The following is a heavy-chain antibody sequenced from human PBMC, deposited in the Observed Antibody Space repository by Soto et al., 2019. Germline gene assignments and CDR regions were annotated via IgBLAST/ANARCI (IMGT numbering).Heavy chain of an antibody. Sequence: GASVKVSCKASGSTFLNFDFSWVLQAAGQGLEWLGWMNPGSGKTGYASKFQGRVAMTRDASTGTSHLELSSLTSDDTAVYYCARMASAGTLNWFDPWGQGTLVTVSS. CDR2: MNPGSGKT. CDR3: ARMASAGTLNWFDP. V-gene: IGHV1-8*02. D-gene: IGHD6-13*01. J-gene: IGHJ5*02. CDR1: GSTFLNFD.